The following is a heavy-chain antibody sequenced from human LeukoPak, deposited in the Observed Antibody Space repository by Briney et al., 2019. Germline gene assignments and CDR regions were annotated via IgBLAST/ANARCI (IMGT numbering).Heavy chain of an antibody. Sequence: GGSLRLSCAASEFIFSSYAMSWVRQAPGKGLEWVSAISGSADSTYYADSVKGRFTISRDNSKNTLYLQMNSLRAEDTAVYYCTGGSYFLSWFDPWGQGTLVTVSS. V-gene: IGHV3-23*01. CDR2: ISGSADST. CDR3: TGGSYFLSWFDP. J-gene: IGHJ5*02. CDR1: EFIFSSYA. D-gene: IGHD1-26*01.